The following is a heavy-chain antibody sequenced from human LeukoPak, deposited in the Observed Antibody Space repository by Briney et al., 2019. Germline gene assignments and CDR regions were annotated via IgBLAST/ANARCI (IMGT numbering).Heavy chain of an antibody. V-gene: IGHV4-59*11. CDR1: GGSISSHY. CDR2: IYYSGST. D-gene: IGHD3-22*01. Sequence: SETLPLTGTVSGGSISSHYWSWIRQPPGKGLEGIGYIYYSGSTKYNPSLKSRVTISVDTSKNQFSLKLSSVTAADTAVYYCARLYDSSGYTNWLDPWGQGTLVTVSS. CDR3: ARLYDSSGYTNWLDP. J-gene: IGHJ5*02.